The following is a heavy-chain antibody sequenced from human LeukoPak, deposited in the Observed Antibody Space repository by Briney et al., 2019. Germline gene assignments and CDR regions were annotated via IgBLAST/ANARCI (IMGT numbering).Heavy chain of an antibody. CDR3: AALGITMIGGV. D-gene: IGHD3-10*02. CDR1: GFTFSSYE. Sequence: GGSLRLSCAASGFTFSSYEMNWVRQAPGKGLEWVSYISSSGSTIYYADSVKGRFTISRDNAKNSLYLQMNSLRAEDTAVYYCAALGITMIGGVCGKGPTVTISS. CDR2: ISSSGSTI. V-gene: IGHV3-48*03. J-gene: IGHJ6*04.